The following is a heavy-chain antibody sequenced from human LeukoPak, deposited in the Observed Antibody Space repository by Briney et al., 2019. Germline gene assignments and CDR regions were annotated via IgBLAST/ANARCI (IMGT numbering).Heavy chain of an antibody. CDR1: GFTFDDYA. Sequence: PGGSLRLSCAASGFTFDDYATHWVRQAPGKGLEWVSLISGDGGSTYYADSVKGRFTISRDNSKNSLYLQMNSLRTEDTALYYCAKGYTAMAPYYFDYWGQGTLVTVSS. CDR2: ISGDGGST. J-gene: IGHJ4*02. V-gene: IGHV3-43*02. D-gene: IGHD5-18*01. CDR3: AKGYTAMAPYYFDY.